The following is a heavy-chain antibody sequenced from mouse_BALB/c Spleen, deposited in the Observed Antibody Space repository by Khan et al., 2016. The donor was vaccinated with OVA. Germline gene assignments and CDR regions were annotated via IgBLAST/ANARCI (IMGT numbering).Heavy chain of an antibody. Sequence: EVELVESGGGLVKPGGPLKLSCAASGFTFSSYAMSWVRQTPEKRLEWVATICSGGDYTYYPDSVKGRFTISRDNAKNTLYLQMSSLRSEDTAIYYCARHNYGPFAYWCQGTLVTVAA. CDR1: GFTFSSYA. D-gene: IGHD1-1*01. CDR3: ARHNYGPFAY. V-gene: IGHV5-9-3*01. J-gene: IGHJ3*01. CDR2: ICSGGDYT.